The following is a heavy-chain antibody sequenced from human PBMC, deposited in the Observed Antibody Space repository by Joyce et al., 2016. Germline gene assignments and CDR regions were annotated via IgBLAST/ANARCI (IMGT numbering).Heavy chain of an antibody. D-gene: IGHD5-12*01. CDR3: ARNREDVVAIDY. CDR1: GGSISSSSYY. V-gene: IGHV4-39*07. CDR2: IYYSGSI. J-gene: IGHJ4*02. Sequence: QLQLQESGPGLVKPSETLSLTCTVSGGSISSSSYYWGWIRQPPGKGLEWIGRIYYSGSIYYNPSLKSRVTISVDTSKNQFSLKLSSVTAADTAVYYCARNREDVVAIDYWGQGTLVTVSS.